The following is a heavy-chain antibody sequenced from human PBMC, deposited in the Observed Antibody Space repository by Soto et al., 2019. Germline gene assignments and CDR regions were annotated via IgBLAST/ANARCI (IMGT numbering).Heavy chain of an antibody. CDR2: IYYSGST. Sequence: PSETLSLTCTVSGGSISSGGYYWSWIRQHPGKGLEWIGYIYYSGSTYYNPSLKSRVTISVDTSKNQFSLKLSSVTAADTAVYYCARDLRFRGFYGMHVWGQGTTVTVSS. CDR1: GGSISSGGYY. D-gene: IGHD3-10*01. V-gene: IGHV4-31*03. J-gene: IGHJ6*02. CDR3: ARDLRFRGFYGMHV.